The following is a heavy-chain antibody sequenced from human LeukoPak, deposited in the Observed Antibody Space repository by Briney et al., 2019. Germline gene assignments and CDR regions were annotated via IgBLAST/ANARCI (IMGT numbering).Heavy chain of an antibody. CDR2: INHSGST. J-gene: IGHJ4*02. Sequence: SETLSLTCAVYGGSFSGYYWSWIRQPPGKGLEWIGEINHSGSTSYNPSLKSRVTISVDTSKNQFSLKLSSVTAADTAVYYCARSPVDCTNGVCYHDYWGQGTLVTVSS. CDR1: GGSFSGYY. CDR3: ARSPVDCTNGVCYHDY. V-gene: IGHV4-34*01. D-gene: IGHD2-8*01.